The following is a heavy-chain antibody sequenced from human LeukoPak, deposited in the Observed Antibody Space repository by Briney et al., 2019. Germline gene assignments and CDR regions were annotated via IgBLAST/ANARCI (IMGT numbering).Heavy chain of an antibody. CDR3: ARCGYSYGTFYYYYYMDV. CDR2: IYYSGST. CDR1: GGSISSYY. V-gene: IGHV4-59*01. D-gene: IGHD5-18*01. Sequence: SETLSLTCTVSGGSISSYYWSWIRQPPGEGLGWIGYIYYSGSTNYNPSLKSRVPISVDTSKNQFSLNLSSVTAADTAVYYCARCGYSYGTFYYYYYMDVWGKGTTVTVSS. J-gene: IGHJ6*03.